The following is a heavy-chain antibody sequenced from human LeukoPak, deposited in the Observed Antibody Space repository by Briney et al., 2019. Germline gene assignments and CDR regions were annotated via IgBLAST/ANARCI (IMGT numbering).Heavy chain of an antibody. CDR2: ISYDGSNK. CDR1: GFTFSSYA. V-gene: IGHV3-30*04. Sequence: SGRSLRLFCAASGFTFSSYAMHWVRQAPGKGLEWVAVISYDGSNKYYADSVKGRFTISRDNSKNTLYLQMNSLRAEDTAVYYCARGSWRLAAAVYYGMDVWGQGTTVTVSS. CDR3: ARGSWRLAAAVYYGMDV. D-gene: IGHD6-13*01. J-gene: IGHJ6*02.